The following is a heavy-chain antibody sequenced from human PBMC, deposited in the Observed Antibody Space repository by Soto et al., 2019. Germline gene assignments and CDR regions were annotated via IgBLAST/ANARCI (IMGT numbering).Heavy chain of an antibody. Sequence: GGSLRLSCAASGFTFSSYEMNWVRQAPGKGLEWVSYISSSGSTIYYADSVKGRFTISRDNAKNSLYLQMNSLRAEDTAVYYCARGLYCSGGSCCAVMVFDYWGQGTLVTVSS. J-gene: IGHJ4*02. D-gene: IGHD2-15*01. CDR1: GFTFSSYE. CDR3: ARGLYCSGGSCCAVMVFDY. V-gene: IGHV3-48*03. CDR2: ISSSGSTI.